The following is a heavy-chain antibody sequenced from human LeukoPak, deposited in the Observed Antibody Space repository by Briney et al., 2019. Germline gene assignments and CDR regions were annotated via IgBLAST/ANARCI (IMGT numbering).Heavy chain of an antibody. V-gene: IGHV3-7*01. CDR2: MKEDGSET. CDR3: ASGSHFNY. CDR1: GFIFSNYW. Sequence: GGSLRLSSAASGFIFSNYWMSWVRQAPGKGLEWVANMKEDGSETYYEDSVKGRFTIFRDNTKNSLYLQMNSLRADDTAVYYCASGSHFNYWGQGTLVTVSS. J-gene: IGHJ4*02.